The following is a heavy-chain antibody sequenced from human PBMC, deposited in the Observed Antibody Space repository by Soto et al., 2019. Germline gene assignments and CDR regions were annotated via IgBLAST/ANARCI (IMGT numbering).Heavy chain of an antibody. CDR3: ARAGPAGNFDY. D-gene: IGHD6-13*01. J-gene: IGHJ4*02. Sequence: PSETLSLTCTVSGGSINTSYWTWIRQPPGKELEWIGYVYYSGTTKYSPSLKSRVTISIDTSKNQFSLKLRSVTAADTAVYYCARAGPAGNFDYWGQGTLVTVSS. CDR1: GGSINTSY. V-gene: IGHV4-59*01. CDR2: VYYSGTT.